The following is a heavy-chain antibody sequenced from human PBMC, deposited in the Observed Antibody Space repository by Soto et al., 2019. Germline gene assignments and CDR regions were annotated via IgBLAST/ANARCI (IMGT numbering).Heavy chain of an antibody. CDR3: ARRRGRDGYNFGVDV. V-gene: IGHV4-59*01. Sequence: SETLSLTCTVSGGSIDSYYWSWIRQPPGKGLEWIGYIYYTGSTNYNPSPKSRVTITVDTSNNQFSLKLSSVTAADTAVYYCARRRGRDGYNFGVDVWGQGTTVTVSS. D-gene: IGHD5-12*01. CDR1: GGSIDSYY. J-gene: IGHJ6*02. CDR2: IYYTGST.